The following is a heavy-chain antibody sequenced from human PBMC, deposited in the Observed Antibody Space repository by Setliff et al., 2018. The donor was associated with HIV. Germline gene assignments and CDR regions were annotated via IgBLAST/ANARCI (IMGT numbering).Heavy chain of an antibody. CDR1: GYTFTTYS. CDR2: INVGNGDT. V-gene: IGHV1-3*01. CDR3: ARGALLAVFDFDH. J-gene: IGHJ4*02. Sequence: ASVKVSCKASGYTFTTYSLHWVRQAPGQSLEWMGWINVGNGDTKYSQELQGRITITRDTSANTAYMELSSLRSDDTAIYFCARGALLAVFDFDHWGRGTLVTVSS. D-gene: IGHD3-10*01.